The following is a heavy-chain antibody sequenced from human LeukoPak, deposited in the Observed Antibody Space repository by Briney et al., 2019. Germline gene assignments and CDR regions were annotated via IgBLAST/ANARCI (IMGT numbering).Heavy chain of an antibody. CDR2: IYSGGST. D-gene: IGHD6-13*01. Sequence: GGSLRLSCAASGFTVSGNYMSWVRQAPGKGLEWVSVIYSGGSTYYADSVKGRFTISRDNSKNTLYLQMNSLRAEDTAVYYCARGGQQLLDYFDYWGQGTLVTVSS. CDR3: ARGGQQLLDYFDY. J-gene: IGHJ4*02. CDR1: GFTVSGNY. V-gene: IGHV3-53*01.